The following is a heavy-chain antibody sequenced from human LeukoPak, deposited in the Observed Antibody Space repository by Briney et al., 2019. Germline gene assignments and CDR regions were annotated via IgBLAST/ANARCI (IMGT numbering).Heavy chain of an antibody. CDR3: ARDGIRGGSGSYIDY. CDR1: GFIFSSYA. V-gene: IGHV3-30-3*01. Sequence: PGGSLRLSCAASGFIFSSYAMHWVRQAPGKGRVWVAIISYDGSNKHYADSVKGRFIISRDNSKNTLYLQMNSLGAEDTAVFYCARDGIRGGSGSYIDYWGQGTLVTVSS. CDR2: ISYDGSNK. J-gene: IGHJ4*02. D-gene: IGHD3-10*01.